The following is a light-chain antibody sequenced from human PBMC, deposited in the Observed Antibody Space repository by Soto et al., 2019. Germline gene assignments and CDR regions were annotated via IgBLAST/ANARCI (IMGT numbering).Light chain of an antibody. CDR3: SSYTSSSTYVL. CDR2: AVS. J-gene: IGLJ2*01. V-gene: IGLV2-14*01. CDR1: SSDVGDYDY. Sequence: QSVLTQPASVSGSPGQSITISCTGSSSDVGDYDYVSWYQQHPGKAPKLMIYAVSNRPSGISNRFSGSKSGNTASLTISGLQVEDEADYYCSSYTSSSTYVLFGGGTKLTVL.